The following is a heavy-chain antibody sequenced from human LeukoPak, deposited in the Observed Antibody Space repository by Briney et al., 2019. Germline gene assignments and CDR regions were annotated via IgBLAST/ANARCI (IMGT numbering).Heavy chain of an antibody. J-gene: IGHJ4*02. CDR2: IFHSGST. CDR1: GDSISSYY. D-gene: IGHD1-26*01. CDR3: ARGREWEPKVFDY. V-gene: IGHV4-59*01. Sequence: SETLSLTCTVSGDSISSYYWSWIRQPPGKGLEWIGYIFHSGSTNYNPSLKSRVTISVDTSKNQFSLKLSSVTAADTAVYYCARGREWEPKVFDYWGQGTLVTVSS.